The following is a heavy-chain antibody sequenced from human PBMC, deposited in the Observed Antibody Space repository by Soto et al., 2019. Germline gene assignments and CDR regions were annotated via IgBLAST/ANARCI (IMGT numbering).Heavy chain of an antibody. D-gene: IGHD7-27*01. V-gene: IGHV4-30-4*01. CDR1: GGSISSGDYC. J-gene: IGHJ4*02. CDR3: ARGPSGDKVDY. CDR2: IYDGGTT. Sequence: QVQLQESGPGLVKPSQTLSLTCTVSGGSISSGDYCWSWIRQPPDKGLEGIGHIYDGGTTYNNPSLKSRITISVYTSTPQFSLKLSSVSAADTAVYYCARGPSGDKVDYWGQGILVTVSS.